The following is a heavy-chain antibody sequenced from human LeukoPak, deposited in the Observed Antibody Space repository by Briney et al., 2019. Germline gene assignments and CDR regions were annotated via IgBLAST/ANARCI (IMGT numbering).Heavy chain of an antibody. CDR2: INHSGNT. CDR3: ARETFRVGNYYIDY. V-gene: IGHV4-34*01. D-gene: IGHD3-16*01. Sequence: PSETLSLTCAVYGGSFSGCYWSWIRQPPGKGLEWIGEINHSGNTNYNPSLKSRVTISVDTSKNQFSLKLSSVTAADTAVYYCARETFRVGNYYIDYWGQGTLVTVSS. J-gene: IGHJ4*02. CDR1: GGSFSGCY.